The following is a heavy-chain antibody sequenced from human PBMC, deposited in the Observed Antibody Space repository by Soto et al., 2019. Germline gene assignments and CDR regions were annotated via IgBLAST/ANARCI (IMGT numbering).Heavy chain of an antibody. CDR2: INDRGSS. Sequence: PSETLSLTCAVYGGSFSGYYWSWIRQPPGKGLEWIGEINDRGSSNYTPSLKSRVTISVDASKNQFSLKLRSVTAADTAVYYCASKVSYAWGCWEQGALVTVSS. D-gene: IGHD3-16*01. CDR1: GGSFSGYY. J-gene: IGHJ4*02. CDR3: ASKVSYAWGC. V-gene: IGHV4-34*01.